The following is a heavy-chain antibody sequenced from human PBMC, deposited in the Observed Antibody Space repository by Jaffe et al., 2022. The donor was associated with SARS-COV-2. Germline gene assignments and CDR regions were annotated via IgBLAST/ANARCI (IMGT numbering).Heavy chain of an antibody. J-gene: IGHJ6*02. V-gene: IGHV3-9*01. D-gene: IGHD4-17*01. CDR3: AKPSTTVLDYGMDV. CDR2: ISWNSGSI. CDR1: GFTFDDYA. Sequence: EVQLVESGGGLVQPGRSLRLSCAASGFTFDDYAMHWVRQAPGKGLEWVSGISWNSGSIGYADSVKGRFTISRDNAKNSLYLQMNSLRAEDTALYYCAKPSTTVLDYGMDVWGQGTTVTVSS.